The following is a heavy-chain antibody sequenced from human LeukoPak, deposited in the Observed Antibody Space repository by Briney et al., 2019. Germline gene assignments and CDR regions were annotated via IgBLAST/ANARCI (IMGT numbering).Heavy chain of an antibody. V-gene: IGHV1-69*13. CDR1: GGTFSSYA. CDR3: ARGAPWDYDEYYYYMDV. Sequence: ASVKVSCKASGGTFSSYAISWVRQAPGQGLEWMGGIIPIFGTANYAQKFQGRVTITADESTSTAYMELSSLRSEDTAVYYCARGAPWDYDEYYYYMDVWGKGTTVTISS. D-gene: IGHD4-17*01. J-gene: IGHJ6*03. CDR2: IIPIFGTA.